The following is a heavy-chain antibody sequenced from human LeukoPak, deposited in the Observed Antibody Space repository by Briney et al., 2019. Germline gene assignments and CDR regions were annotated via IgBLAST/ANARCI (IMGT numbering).Heavy chain of an antibody. CDR1: GYSFTSYW. CDR3: ARLVAIVGVAPTTDTHLDY. J-gene: IGHJ4*02. V-gene: IGHV5-51*01. Sequence: GESLKISCKGSGYSFTSYWIGWVRQMPGRGLEWMGVIYPGDSDTRYSPSFQGQVTISADKSISTAYLQWSSLKASDTALYYCARLVAIVGVAPTTDTHLDYSGQGTLVTVSS. D-gene: IGHD2-15*01. CDR2: IYPGDSDT.